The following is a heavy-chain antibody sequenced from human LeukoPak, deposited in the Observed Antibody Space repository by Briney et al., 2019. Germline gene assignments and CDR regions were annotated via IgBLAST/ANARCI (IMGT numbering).Heavy chain of an antibody. Sequence: GESLKISCKGSGYSFTSYWIGWVRQMPRKGLEGMGIIYPGDSDTRYSPSFQGQVTISADKSISTAYLQWSSLKASDTAMYYCARHGIAAAGTRGVRVSWFDPWGQGTLVTVSS. CDR3: ARHGIAAAGTRGVRVSWFDP. CDR1: GYSFTSYW. D-gene: IGHD6-13*01. V-gene: IGHV5-51*01. J-gene: IGHJ5*02. CDR2: IYPGDSDT.